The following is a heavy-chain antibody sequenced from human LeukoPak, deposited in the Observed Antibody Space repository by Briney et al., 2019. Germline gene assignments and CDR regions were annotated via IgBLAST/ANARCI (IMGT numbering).Heavy chain of an antibody. D-gene: IGHD2-15*01. J-gene: IGHJ4*02. CDR3: AKEPRNLGYCSGGSCYYDY. CDR2: ISASGGGT. CDR1: GFTFSSYW. Sequence: PGGSLRLSCAASGFTFSSYWMSWVRQAPEKGLEWVSAISASGGGTSYADSVKGRFTISRDNSKNTLYLQMISLRAEDTAIYYCAKEPRNLGYCSGGSCYYDYWGQGTLVTVSS. V-gene: IGHV3-23*01.